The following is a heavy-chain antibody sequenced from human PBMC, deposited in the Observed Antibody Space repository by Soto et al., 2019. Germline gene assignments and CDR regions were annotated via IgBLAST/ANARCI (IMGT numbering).Heavy chain of an antibody. CDR1: GYTFTRYG. CDR3: ARGPRYCSTTTCFSGVTWFDP. CDR2: ISSYNGNT. V-gene: IGHV1-18*04. J-gene: IGHJ5*02. Sequence: ASVKVSCKASGYTFTRYGISWGRQATGQGLEWMGWISSYNGNTNYAQKVQGRVTLTTDTSTSTTYMELRSLRSDDTAVYYCARGPRYCSTTTCFSGVTWFDPWGQGTLVTVSS. D-gene: IGHD2-2*01.